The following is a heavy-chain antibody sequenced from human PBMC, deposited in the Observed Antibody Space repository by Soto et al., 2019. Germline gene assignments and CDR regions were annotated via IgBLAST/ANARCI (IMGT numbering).Heavy chain of an antibody. V-gene: IGHV3-33*01. CDR1: GFTFSSYG. CDR3: ARDRRVLGADY. J-gene: IGHJ4*02. Sequence: GGSLRLSCAASGFTFSSYGMHWVRQAPGKGLEWVAVIWYDGSNKYYADSVKGRFTISRDNSKNTLYLQMNSLRAEDTAVYYCARDRRVLGADYWGQGTLVTVSS. D-gene: IGHD3-16*01. CDR2: IWYDGSNK.